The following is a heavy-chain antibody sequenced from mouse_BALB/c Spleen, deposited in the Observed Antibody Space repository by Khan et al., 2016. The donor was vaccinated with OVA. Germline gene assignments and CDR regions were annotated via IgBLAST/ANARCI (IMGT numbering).Heavy chain of an antibody. CDR3: AREEALYYFAY. CDR1: GYIFTSYW. Sequence: QVQLKESGAELVRPGASVKLSCKTSGYIFTSYWIHWVKQRSGQGLEWIARIYPGTDNTYYNEKLRDKATLTADQSSSTAYIQLSSLKSEDSAVYCCAREEALYYFAYWGQGTTLTVSS. D-gene: IGHD1-1*01. V-gene: IGHV1-76*01. J-gene: IGHJ2*01. CDR2: IYPGTDNT.